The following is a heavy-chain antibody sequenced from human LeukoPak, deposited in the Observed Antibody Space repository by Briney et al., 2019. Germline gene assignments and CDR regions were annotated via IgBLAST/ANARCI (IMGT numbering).Heavy chain of an antibody. Sequence: SETLSLTCTVSGGSISSYYWSWVRQPAGKGLEWIGRIYTSGSTNYNPSLKSRVTMSVDTSKNQFSLKLNSVTAADTAVYYCARDPDYYDSSGYYFDYWGQGTLVTVSS. J-gene: IGHJ4*02. D-gene: IGHD3-22*01. V-gene: IGHV4-4*07. CDR3: ARDPDYYDSSGYYFDY. CDR2: IYTSGST. CDR1: GGSISSYY.